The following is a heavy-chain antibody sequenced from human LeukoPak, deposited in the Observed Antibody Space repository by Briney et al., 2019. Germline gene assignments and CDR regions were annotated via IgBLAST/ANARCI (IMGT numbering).Heavy chain of an antibody. J-gene: IGHJ4*02. CDR1: EFTFITAS. CDR2: FDTGFGT. CDR3: ARSSGWWSLDY. V-gene: IGHV3-23*01. D-gene: IGHD6-19*01. Sequence: GGSLRLSCAASEFTFITASLPWVRQAPGRGLAWVSAFDTGFGTYYPDSLKGRFTISRDNSKNTLFLQMNSLRAEDTAVYYCARSSGWWSLDYWGQGTLVTVSS.